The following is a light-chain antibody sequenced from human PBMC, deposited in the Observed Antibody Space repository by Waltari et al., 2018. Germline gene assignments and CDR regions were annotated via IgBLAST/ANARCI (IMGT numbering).Light chain of an antibody. Sequence: QSVLTQPPSVSAAPGQRVTISCSGSSSNIGINYVSWYRQFPGTAPQLLIYDEDKRPSGIPDRFSASKSGTSATLDITGLQTGDEADYYCGTWDNALTGWVFGGGTKLTVV. V-gene: IGLV1-51*01. CDR3: GTWDNALTGWV. CDR1: SSNIGINY. CDR2: DED. J-gene: IGLJ3*02.